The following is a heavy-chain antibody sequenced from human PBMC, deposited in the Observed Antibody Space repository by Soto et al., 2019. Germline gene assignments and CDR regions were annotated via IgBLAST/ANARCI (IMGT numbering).Heavy chain of an antibody. CDR3: ARAVVVVAATYYYYYMYV. Sequence: QVQLQQWGAGLLKPSETLSLTCAVYGGSFSGYYWSWISQPPGKGLEWIGEINHSGSTNYNPSLKSRVTISVDTSKNQFSLKLSSVTAADTAVYYCARAVVVVAATYYYYYMYVWGKGTTVTVSS. CDR2: INHSGST. V-gene: IGHV4-34*01. D-gene: IGHD2-15*01. CDR1: GGSFSGYY. J-gene: IGHJ6*03.